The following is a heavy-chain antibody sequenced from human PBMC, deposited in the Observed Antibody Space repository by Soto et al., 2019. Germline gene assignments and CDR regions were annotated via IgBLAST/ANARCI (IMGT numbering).Heavy chain of an antibody. D-gene: IGHD3-22*01. CDR3: TRYYYASSGYYVY. Sequence: GGSLRLSCTGSGFNFGNYAMSWVRQAPGKGPEWVGFIRSEPYGGTPDYAASLRGRFTISRDDSKSIAYLEINSLQTDDTAVYYCTRYYYASSGYYVYWGQGTLVTVSS. J-gene: IGHJ4*02. CDR1: GFNFGNYA. CDR2: IRSEPYGGTP. V-gene: IGHV3-49*04.